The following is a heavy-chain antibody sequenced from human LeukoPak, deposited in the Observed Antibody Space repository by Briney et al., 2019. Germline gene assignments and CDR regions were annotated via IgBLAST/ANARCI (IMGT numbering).Heavy chain of an antibody. CDR1: GGTFSSYA. CDR3: AGSRDGDDAFDI. Sequence: GASVKVSCKASGGTFSSYAISWVRRAPGQGLEWMGGIIPIFGTANYAQKFQGRVTITADESTSTAYMELSSLRSEDTAVYYCAGSRDGDDAFDIWGQGTMVTVSS. CDR2: IIPIFGTA. J-gene: IGHJ3*02. V-gene: IGHV1-69*01. D-gene: IGHD5-24*01.